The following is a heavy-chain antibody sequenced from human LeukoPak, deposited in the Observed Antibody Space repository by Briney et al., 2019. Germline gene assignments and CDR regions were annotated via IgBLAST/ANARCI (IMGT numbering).Heavy chain of an antibody. CDR1: GGSFSGYY. J-gene: IGHJ4*02. V-gene: IGHV4-34*01. CDR2: INHSGST. CDR3: ARHRRSLRIFDY. D-gene: IGHD2-21*02. Sequence: SETLSLTCAVYGGSFSGYYWSWIRQPPGKVLEWIGEINHSGSTNYNPSLKRRVTISVDTSKNQFSLELSSVTAADTAVYYCARHRRSLRIFDYWGQGTLVTVSS.